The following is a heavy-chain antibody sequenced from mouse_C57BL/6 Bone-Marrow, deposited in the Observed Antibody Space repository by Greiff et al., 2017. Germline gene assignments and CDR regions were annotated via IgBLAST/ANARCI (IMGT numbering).Heavy chain of an antibody. CDR1: GYTFTSYW. CDR2: IYPSDSET. V-gene: IGHV1-61*01. D-gene: IGHD1-1*01. Sequence: QVQLQQPGAELVRPGSSVKLSCKASGYTFTSYWMDWVKQRPGQGLEWIGNIYPSDSETHYNQKFKDKATLTVDKSSSTAYMQLSSLTSADSAVYYCARRITTNDYFDYWGQGTTLTVSS. CDR3: ARRITTNDYFDY. J-gene: IGHJ2*01.